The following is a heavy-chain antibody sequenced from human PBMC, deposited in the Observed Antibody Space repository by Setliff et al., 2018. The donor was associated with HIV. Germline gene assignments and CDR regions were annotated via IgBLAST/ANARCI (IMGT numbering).Heavy chain of an antibody. Sequence: LSLTCAVSGYSISSGFYWGWIRQPPGKGLEWIGSIYHSGSTYYNPSLRSRVTISVDTSKNQFSLKLSSVTAADTAVYYCARDAPTVYANGWFDPWGQGTLVTVPS. CDR1: GYSISSGFY. V-gene: IGHV4-38-2*02. CDR3: ARDAPTVYANGWFDP. J-gene: IGHJ5*02. CDR2: IYHSGST. D-gene: IGHD2-8*01.